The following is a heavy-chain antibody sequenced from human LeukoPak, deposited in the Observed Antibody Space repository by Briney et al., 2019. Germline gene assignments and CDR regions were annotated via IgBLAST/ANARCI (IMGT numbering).Heavy chain of an antibody. Sequence: ASVKVSCKASGYTFTGCYMHWVRQAPGQGLEWMGWINPNSGGTNYAQKFQVRVTMTRDTSISTAYMELSRLRSDDTAVYYCASSNPTYDSSGYYRGVADYYFDYWGQGTLVSVSS. CDR2: INPNSGGT. CDR1: GYTFTGCY. J-gene: IGHJ4*02. CDR3: ASSNPTYDSSGYYRGVADYYFDY. D-gene: IGHD3-22*01. V-gene: IGHV1-2*02.